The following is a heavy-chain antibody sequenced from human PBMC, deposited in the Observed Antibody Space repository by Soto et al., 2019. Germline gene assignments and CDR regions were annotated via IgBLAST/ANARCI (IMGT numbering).Heavy chain of an antibody. Sequence: ASVKVSCKASGYTFTSYGISWVRQAPGQGLEWMGWISAYNGNTNYAQKLQGRVTMTTDRSKNQFSLKLSSVTAADTAVYYCARGMTTVTTFDYWGQGTLVTVSS. CDR1: GYTFTSYG. CDR2: ISAYNGNT. J-gene: IGHJ4*02. CDR3: ARGMTTVTTFDY. V-gene: IGHV1-18*01. D-gene: IGHD4-17*01.